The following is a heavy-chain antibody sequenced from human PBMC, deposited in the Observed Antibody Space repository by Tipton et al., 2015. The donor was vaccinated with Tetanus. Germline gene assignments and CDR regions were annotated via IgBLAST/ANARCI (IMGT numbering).Heavy chain of an antibody. D-gene: IGHD3-22*01. J-gene: IGHJ3*01. CDR2: IKWNGEST. CDR3: ARGLTQNYYDPSGDGFDF. V-gene: IGHV3-20*04. CDR1: GFSFEDYG. Sequence: SLRLSCEASGFSFEDYGMSWVRQVPGKGLEWVSGIKWNGESTAYADSVKGRFTISRDNARNSVSLHMNSLRAEDTALYYCARGLTQNYYDPSGDGFDFWGQGTKVTVSS.